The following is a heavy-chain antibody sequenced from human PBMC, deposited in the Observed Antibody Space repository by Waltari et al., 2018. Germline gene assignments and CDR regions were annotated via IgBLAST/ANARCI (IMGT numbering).Heavy chain of an antibody. D-gene: IGHD6-6*01. CDR1: GGSISSSSYY. J-gene: IGHJ3*02. CDR2: IYYSGSS. CDR3: ARSSPYQYALDAFDI. Sequence: QLQLQESGPGLVKPSETLSLTCTVSGGSISSSSYYWGWIRQPPGKGLEWIGGIYYSGSSYYNPSLKSRVTISVDTSKNQFSLKLSSVTAADTAVYYCARSSPYQYALDAFDIWGQGTMVTVSS. V-gene: IGHV4-39*01.